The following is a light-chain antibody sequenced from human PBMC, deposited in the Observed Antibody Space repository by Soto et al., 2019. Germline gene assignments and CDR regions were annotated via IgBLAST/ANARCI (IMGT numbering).Light chain of an antibody. Sequence: QSVLTRPPSASGTPGQRVTISCSGSSVNIGNNYVYWYQHLPGTAPKLLIYRNSQRPSGVPDRFSGSKSGTSASLAISGLRSEDEADYYCAAWDDSLSGRLFGTGTKVTVL. CDR3: AAWDDSLSGRL. V-gene: IGLV1-47*01. CDR1: SVNIGNNY. J-gene: IGLJ1*01. CDR2: RNS.